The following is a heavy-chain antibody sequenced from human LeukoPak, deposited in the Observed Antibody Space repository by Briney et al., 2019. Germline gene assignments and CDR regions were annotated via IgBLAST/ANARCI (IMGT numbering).Heavy chain of an antibody. CDR3: ARDLTDIVVVPAETPFDY. J-gene: IGHJ4*02. CDR2: ISAYNGNT. D-gene: IGHD2-2*01. Sequence: GASVKVSCKASGYTFTSYGISWVRQAPGQGLEWMGWISAYNGNTNYAQKLQGRVTMTTDTSTSTAYMELRSLRSDDTAVYYCARDLTDIVVVPAETPFDYWGQGTLVTVSS. V-gene: IGHV1-18*01. CDR1: GYTFTSYG.